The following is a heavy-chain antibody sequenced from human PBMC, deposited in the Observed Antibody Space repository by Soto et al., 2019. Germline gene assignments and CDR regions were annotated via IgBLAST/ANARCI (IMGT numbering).Heavy chain of an antibody. Sequence: QVQLVESGGGVVQPGRSLRLSCAASGFTFSSYGMHWVRQAPGKGLEWVAVISYDGSNKYYADSVKGRFTISRDNSKNTLYLQMNSLRAEDTAVYYCAKYPEMSTMTLTYWGQGTLVTVSS. D-gene: IGHD1-1*01. V-gene: IGHV3-30*18. CDR1: GFTFSSYG. CDR3: AKYPEMSTMTLTY. CDR2: ISYDGSNK. J-gene: IGHJ4*02.